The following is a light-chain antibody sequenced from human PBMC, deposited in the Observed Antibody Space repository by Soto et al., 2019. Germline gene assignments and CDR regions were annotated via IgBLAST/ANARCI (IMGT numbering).Light chain of an antibody. Sequence: DIQMTQSPSSLSASVGDRVTITCRASQGIYNYLAWYQQKPGKVPKLLIYAASTLLSGVPSRFSGRGSGTDLTLTISSLQPEDVATYYCQKYDSVPFTFGPGTTVDIK. CDR2: AAS. V-gene: IGKV1-27*01. CDR3: QKYDSVPFT. CDR1: QGIYNY. J-gene: IGKJ3*01.